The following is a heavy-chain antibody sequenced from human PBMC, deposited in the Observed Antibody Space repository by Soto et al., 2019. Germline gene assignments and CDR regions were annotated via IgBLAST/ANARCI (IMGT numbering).Heavy chain of an antibody. Sequence: QLQLQESGPGLVRPSETLSLSCTVSGGSISGYYWSWIRQPPGKGLEWIGYISNSGHTNYNPSLKSRVSISVDTSKNQVSLNLRSVTAADTAVYYCARDSAVGATKRGFEYWGQGTLVTVSS. V-gene: IGHV4-59*01. CDR2: ISNSGHT. J-gene: IGHJ4*02. CDR3: ARDSAVGATKRGFEY. CDR1: GGSISGYY. D-gene: IGHD1-26*01.